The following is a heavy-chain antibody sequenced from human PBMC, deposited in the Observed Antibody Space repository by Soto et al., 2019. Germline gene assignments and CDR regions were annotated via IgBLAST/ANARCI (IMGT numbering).Heavy chain of an antibody. J-gene: IGHJ6*02. D-gene: IGHD1-1*01. CDR1: GGSINSGDYY. CDR2: IYYTGNT. Sequence: QVQLQESGPGLVKPSQTLSLTCTVSGGSINSGDYYWSWIRQPPGKGREWIGYIYYTGNTYYNPSLKSRVTISLDTSKNQFSLRLKTVTAADTAVYFCARGGVPNYYYGLDVWGQGTTVTVSS. V-gene: IGHV4-30-4*01. CDR3: ARGGVPNYYYGLDV.